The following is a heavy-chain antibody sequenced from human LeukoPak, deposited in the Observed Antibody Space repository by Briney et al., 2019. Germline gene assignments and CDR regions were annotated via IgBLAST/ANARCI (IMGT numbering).Heavy chain of an antibody. CDR3: AGDLGGGDNWFDP. V-gene: IGHV4-38-2*02. J-gene: IGHJ5*02. Sequence: PSETLSLTCAVSGYSISSGYYWGWIRQPPGKGLEWIGSIYHSGSTYYNPSLKSRVTISVDTSKNQFSHKESTVTAADTAVYYCAGDLGGGDNWFDPWGQGTLVTVSS. CDR1: GYSISSGYY. CDR2: IYHSGST. D-gene: IGHD3-10*01.